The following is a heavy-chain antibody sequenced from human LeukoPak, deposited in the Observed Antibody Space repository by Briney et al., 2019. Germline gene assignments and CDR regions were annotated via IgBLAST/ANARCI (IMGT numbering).Heavy chain of an antibody. CDR1: GYTFTSYG. D-gene: IGHD2-2*01. V-gene: IGHV1-18*01. CDR3: ARVSAYCTSTSCPLANFFDY. CDR2: ISAYNGNT. Sequence: ASVKVSCKASGYTFTSYGISWVRQAPGQGLEWMGWISAYNGNTNYAQKFQGRVTMTRDTSTSTVYMELSSLRSEDTALYYCARVSAYCTSTSCPLANFFDYWGQGTLVTVSS. J-gene: IGHJ4*02.